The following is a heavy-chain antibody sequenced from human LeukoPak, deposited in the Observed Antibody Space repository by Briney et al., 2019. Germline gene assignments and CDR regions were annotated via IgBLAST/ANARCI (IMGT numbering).Heavy chain of an antibody. J-gene: IGHJ4*02. CDR3: GRGRLYGSGTYYVFDY. D-gene: IGHD3-10*01. CDR2: ISGNAGTT. V-gene: IGHV3-23*01. CDR1: GFTFSDYY. Sequence: GGSLRLSCAASGFTFSDYYMSWVRQTPGKGLEWVSSISGNAGTTYYADSVKGRFTISRDNSRNTLYLQMNSLRDEDTAVYYCGRGRLYGSGTYYVFDYWGRGTLVTVSS.